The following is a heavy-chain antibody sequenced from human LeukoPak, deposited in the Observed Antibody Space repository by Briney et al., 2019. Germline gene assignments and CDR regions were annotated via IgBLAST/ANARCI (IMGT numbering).Heavy chain of an antibody. Sequence: SVKVSCKASGGTFNNYAISWVRQAPGQGLEWMGRIIPIFGTADYAQKFQGGVAVTTDESTSTAYMELSRLRSEDTAVYYCARSGSYPNYYFDYWGQGTLVTVSS. J-gene: IGHJ4*02. D-gene: IGHD1-26*01. CDR3: ARSGSYPNYYFDY. CDR1: GGTFNNYA. CDR2: IIPIFGTA. V-gene: IGHV1-69*05.